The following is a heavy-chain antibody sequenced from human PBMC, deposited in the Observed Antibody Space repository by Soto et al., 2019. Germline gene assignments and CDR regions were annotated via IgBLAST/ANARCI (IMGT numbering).Heavy chain of an antibody. V-gene: IGHV3-23*01. D-gene: IGHD1-26*01. J-gene: IGHJ4*02. Sequence: PWGSLRLSCAASGFTFNNYAITCFRHSPLEGLEWVAVITNDGGDTLHADSVKGRFTIFRDDSKNTLFLQMISLRPEDTAIYYCAKASGKSYPESRVFDFWGQGTRVTVSS. CDR2: ITNDGGDT. CDR3: AKASGKSYPESRVFDF. CDR1: GFTFNNYA.